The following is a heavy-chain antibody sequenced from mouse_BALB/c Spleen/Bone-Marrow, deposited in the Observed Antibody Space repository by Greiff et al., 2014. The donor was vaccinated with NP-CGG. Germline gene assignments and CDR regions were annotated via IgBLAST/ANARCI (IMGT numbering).Heavy chain of an antibody. Sequence: QVQLKESGAEPVKPGASVKLSCKASGYTFTSYWMHWVKQRPGQGLEWIGEIDPSDSYTNYNQKFKGKATLTVDKSSSTAYMQLSSLTSEDSAVYYCARGLYGNSGYWGQGTTLTVSS. D-gene: IGHD2-1*01. CDR3: ARGLYGNSGY. CDR1: GYTFTSYW. CDR2: IDPSDSYT. V-gene: IGHV1-69*02. J-gene: IGHJ2*01.